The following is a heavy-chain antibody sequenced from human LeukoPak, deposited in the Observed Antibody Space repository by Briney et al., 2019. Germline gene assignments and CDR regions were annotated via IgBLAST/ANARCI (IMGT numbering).Heavy chain of an antibody. V-gene: IGHV1-18*01. Sequence: ASVKVSCKASGYTFTSYGISWVRQAPGQGLEWMGWISAYSGNTNYAQKLQGRVTMTTATSTSTAYIELRTLRSYDTTVYYCAKTLYYYEYYVEVWGKGTTVTVSS. CDR1: GYTFTSYG. J-gene: IGHJ6*03. CDR3: AKTLYYYEYYVEV. CDR2: ISAYSGNT.